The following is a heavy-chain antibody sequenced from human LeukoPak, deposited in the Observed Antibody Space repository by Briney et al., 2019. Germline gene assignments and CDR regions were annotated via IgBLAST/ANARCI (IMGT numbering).Heavy chain of an antibody. V-gene: IGHV1-2*06. D-gene: IGHD5-18*01. Sequence: GASVRVSCKAPGHSVTGYYMHWVRQAPGQWLEWMGRINPNSGGTNYAQKFQGRVTMTRDTSISTAYMELSRLRSDDTAVYYCARAGAAMVVDYWGQGTLVTVSS. CDR2: INPNSGGT. CDR1: GHSVTGYY. CDR3: ARAGAAMVVDY. J-gene: IGHJ4*02.